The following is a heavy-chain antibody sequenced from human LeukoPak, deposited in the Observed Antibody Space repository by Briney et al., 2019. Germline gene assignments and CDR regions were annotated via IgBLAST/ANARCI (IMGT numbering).Heavy chain of an antibody. V-gene: IGHV4-34*01. J-gene: IGHJ4*02. Sequence: KPSETLSLTCVVYGASFSGNYWTWIRQPPEKGLEWIGEINHSGSTYYNPSLKSRVTISVDTSKNQFSLKLSSVTAADTAVYYCPITIFGVVSSQADDYWGQGTLVTVSS. CDR1: GASFSGNY. CDR2: INHSGST. D-gene: IGHD3-3*01. CDR3: PITIFGVVSSQADDY.